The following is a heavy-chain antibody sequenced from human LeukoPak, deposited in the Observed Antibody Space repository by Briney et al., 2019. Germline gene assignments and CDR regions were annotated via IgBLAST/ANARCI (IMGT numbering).Heavy chain of an antibody. CDR1: GGTFSSYA. CDR3: ARGSRSKVAARLRYYFDY. CDR2: MNPNSGNT. V-gene: IGHV1-8*03. Sequence: ASVKVSCKASGGTFSSYAINWVRQATGQGLEWMGWMNPNSGNTGYAQKFQGRVTITRNTSISTAYMELSSLRSEDTAVYYCARGSRSKVAARLRYYFDYWGQGTLVTVSS. J-gene: IGHJ4*02. D-gene: IGHD6-6*01.